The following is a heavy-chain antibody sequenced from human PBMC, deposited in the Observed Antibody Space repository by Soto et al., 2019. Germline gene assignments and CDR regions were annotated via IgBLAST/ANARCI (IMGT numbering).Heavy chain of an antibody. J-gene: IGHJ5*02. CDR3: AKDITYDSSAYAS. CDR2: ISGGGNPT. V-gene: IGHV3-23*01. D-gene: IGHD3-22*01. CDR1: GFTFRRFG. Sequence: EVQLLESGGGLVQPGGSLRLSCAASGFTFRRFGMSWVRQAPGKGLEWVSGISGGGNPTYYSDSVKGRFTISRDSAKNTLYLQMNSLRTDDTAVYYCAKDITYDSSAYASWGQGTLVTVSS.